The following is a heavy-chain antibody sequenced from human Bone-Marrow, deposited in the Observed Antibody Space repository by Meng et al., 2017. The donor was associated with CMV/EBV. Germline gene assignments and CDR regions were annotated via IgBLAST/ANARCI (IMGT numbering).Heavy chain of an antibody. CDR3: ARVVGVPAASSHYYYGMDV. D-gene: IGHD2-2*01. CDR2: IYHSGST. CDR1: GYSISSGYY. V-gene: IGHV4-38-2*02. J-gene: IGHJ6*02. Sequence: SETLSLTCTVSGYSISSGYYWGWIRQPPGKGLEWIGSIYHSGSTYYNPSLKSRVTISVDTSKNQFSLKLSSVTAADTAVYYCARVVGVPAASSHYYYGMDVWGQGTTVTVSS.